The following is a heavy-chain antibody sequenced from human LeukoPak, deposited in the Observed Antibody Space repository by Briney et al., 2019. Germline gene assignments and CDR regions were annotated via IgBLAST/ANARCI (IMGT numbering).Heavy chain of an antibody. Sequence: GRSLRLSCAASGFTFSSYAMHWVRQAPGKGLEWVAVISYDGSNKYYADSVKGRFTISRDNAKNSLYLQMNSLGAEDTAVYHCARDRDVDYGNDGFDIWGQGTTVTVSS. D-gene: IGHD4/OR15-4a*01. V-gene: IGHV3-30*04. CDR1: GFTFSSYA. J-gene: IGHJ3*02. CDR2: ISYDGSNK. CDR3: ARDRDVDYGNDGFDI.